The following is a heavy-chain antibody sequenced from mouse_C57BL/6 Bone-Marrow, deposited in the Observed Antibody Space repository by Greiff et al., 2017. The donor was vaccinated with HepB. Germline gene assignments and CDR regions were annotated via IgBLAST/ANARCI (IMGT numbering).Heavy chain of an antibody. Sequence: QVQLQQPGAELVKPGASVKVSCKASGYTFSSYWMHWVKQRPGQGLEWIGRIHPSDSDTNYNQKFKGKATLTVDKSSSPAYMQLSSLTSEDSAVYYCANYYGSSYGYWYFDVWGTGTTVTVSS. CDR3: ANYYGSSYGYWYFDV. D-gene: IGHD1-1*01. CDR1: GYTFSSYW. J-gene: IGHJ1*03. CDR2: IHPSDSDT. V-gene: IGHV1-74*01.